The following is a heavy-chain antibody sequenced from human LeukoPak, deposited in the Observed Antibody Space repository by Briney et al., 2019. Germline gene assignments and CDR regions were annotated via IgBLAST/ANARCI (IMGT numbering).Heavy chain of an antibody. D-gene: IGHD6-19*01. CDR3: ARIFPAYSSGWSYFDY. CDR1: GGTFSSYA. J-gene: IGHJ4*02. V-gene: IGHV1-69*13. CDR2: IIPIFGTA. Sequence: SVKVSCKASGGTFSSYAISWVRQAPGQGLEWMGGIIPIFGTANYAQKFQGRVTITADESTSTAYMELSSLRSEDTAVYYCARIFPAYSSGWSYFDYWGQGTLVTVSS.